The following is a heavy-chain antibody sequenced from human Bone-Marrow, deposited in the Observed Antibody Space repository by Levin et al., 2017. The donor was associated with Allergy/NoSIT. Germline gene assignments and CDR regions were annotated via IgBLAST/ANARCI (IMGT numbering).Heavy chain of an antibody. CDR3: SRVIGAAGV. J-gene: IGHJ4*02. CDR1: GYTFTTYN. CDR2: MNPNSGNT. V-gene: IGHV1-8*01. Sequence: ASVKVSCKASGYTFTTYNINWVRQATGQGLEWMGWMNPNSGNTGYAEKFQGRVTMTRDTSINTAYMELSSLRSEDTAVYYCSRVIGAAGVWGQGTLVTVSS. D-gene: IGHD6-13*01.